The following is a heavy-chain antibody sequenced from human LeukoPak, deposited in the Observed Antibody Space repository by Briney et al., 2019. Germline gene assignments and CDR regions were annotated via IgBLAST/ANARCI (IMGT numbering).Heavy chain of an antibody. CDR2: ISSSGSTI. CDR1: GFTFSSYE. D-gene: IGHD6-19*01. J-gene: IGHJ4*02. Sequence: GSLRLSCAASGFTFSSYEMNWVRQAPGKGLEWVSYISSSGSTIYYADSVKGRFTISRDNAKNSLYLQMNSLRAEDTAVYYCARDRIAVAGTFEYWGQGTLVTVSS. V-gene: IGHV3-48*03. CDR3: ARDRIAVAGTFEY.